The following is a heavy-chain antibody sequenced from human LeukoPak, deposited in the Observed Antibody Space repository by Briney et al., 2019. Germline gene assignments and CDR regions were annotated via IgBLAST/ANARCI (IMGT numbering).Heavy chain of an antibody. CDR3: ARLHCSSTSCYLYIDY. D-gene: IGHD2-2*01. CDR2: IYHSGGT. CDR1: GYSISSGYY. Sequence: SETLSLTCAVSGYSISSGYYWGWIRQPPGKGLEWIGSIYHSGGTYYNPSLKSRVTISVDTSKNQFSLKLSSVTAADTAVYYCARLHCSSTSCYLYIDYWGQGTLVTVSS. V-gene: IGHV4-38-2*01. J-gene: IGHJ4*02.